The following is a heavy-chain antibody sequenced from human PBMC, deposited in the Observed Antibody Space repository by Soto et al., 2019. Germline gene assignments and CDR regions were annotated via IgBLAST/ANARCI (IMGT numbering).Heavy chain of an antibody. CDR3: ARDREMNTVPTLFDY. CDR1: VFTFSSYA. V-gene: IGHV3-30-3*01. Sequence: WGSLLVSCAASVFTFSSYAMDWVRQAPGKGLDWVAVISYDGSNKYYADSVKGRFTISRDNSKNTLYLQMNSLRAEDTAVYYCARDREMNTVPTLFDYWGHGTMVTVSS. D-gene: IGHD4-4*01. J-gene: IGHJ4*01. CDR2: ISYDGSNK.